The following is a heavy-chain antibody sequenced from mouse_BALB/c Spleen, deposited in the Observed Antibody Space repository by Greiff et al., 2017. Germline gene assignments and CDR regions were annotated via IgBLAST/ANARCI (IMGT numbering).Heavy chain of an antibody. CDR3: ATYYDYYAMDY. D-gene: IGHD2-10*01. V-gene: IGHV1-7*01. Sequence: VQLQQSGAELAKPGASVKMSCKASGYTFTSYWMHWVKQRPGQGLEWIGYINPSTGYTEYNQKFKDKATLTADKSSSTAYMQLSSLTSEDSAVYYCATYYDYYAMDYWGQGTSVTVSS. CDR1: GYTFTSYW. J-gene: IGHJ4*01. CDR2: INPSTGYT.